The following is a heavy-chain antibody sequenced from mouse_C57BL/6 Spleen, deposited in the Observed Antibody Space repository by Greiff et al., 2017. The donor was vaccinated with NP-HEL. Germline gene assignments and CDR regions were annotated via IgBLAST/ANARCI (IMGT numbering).Heavy chain of an antibody. CDR3: ARGGGGGYFDV. Sequence: QVQLKQPGTELVKPGASVKLSCKASGYTFTSYWMHWVKQRPGQGLEWIGNINPSNGGTNYNEKFKSKATLTADKSSSTAYMQLSSLTPEATSVYSCARGGGGGYFDVWGTGTTVTVSS. CDR1: GYTFTSYW. V-gene: IGHV1-53*01. J-gene: IGHJ1*03. CDR2: INPSNGGT.